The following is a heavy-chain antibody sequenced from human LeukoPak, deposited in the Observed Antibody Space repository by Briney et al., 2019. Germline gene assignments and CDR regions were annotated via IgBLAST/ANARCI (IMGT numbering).Heavy chain of an antibody. Sequence: GGSLRLSCAASGFTFSSYGMHWVRQAPGKGLEWVAFIRYDGSNKYYADSVKGRFTISRDNSKNTLYLQMNSLRAEDTAVYYCASPLGYCSGGSCASDYWGQGTLVTVSS. CDR2: IRYDGSNK. D-gene: IGHD2-15*01. V-gene: IGHV3-30*02. J-gene: IGHJ4*02. CDR1: GFTFSSYG. CDR3: ASPLGYCSGGSCASDY.